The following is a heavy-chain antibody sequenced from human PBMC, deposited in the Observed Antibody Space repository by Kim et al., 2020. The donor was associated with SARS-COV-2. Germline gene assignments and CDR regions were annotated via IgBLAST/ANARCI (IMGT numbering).Heavy chain of an antibody. CDR1: GFSSGFTFSGSW. CDR3: TTDQKHV. V-gene: IGHV3-15*01. Sequence: GGSLILSCTPSGFSSGFTFSGSWMTWVRQAPGKGLEWVGRVKNKPAGGTADYGASVKGRFTISRDDSRETLYLQMDSLEVDDTAVYYCTTDQKHVWGLGT. CDR2: VKNKPAGGTA. J-gene: IGHJ6*02.